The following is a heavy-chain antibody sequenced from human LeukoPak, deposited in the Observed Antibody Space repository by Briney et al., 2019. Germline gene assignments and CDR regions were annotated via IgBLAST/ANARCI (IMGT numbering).Heavy chain of an antibody. Sequence: GGSLRLSCAASGFTFSSYGMHWVRQAPGKGLEWVAVISYDGSNKYYADSVKGRFTISRDNSKNTLYLQMNSPRAEDTAVYYCAKEGIAAAGIDYWGQGTLVTVSS. CDR1: GFTFSSYG. V-gene: IGHV3-30*18. CDR2: ISYDGSNK. CDR3: AKEGIAAAGIDY. J-gene: IGHJ4*02. D-gene: IGHD6-13*01.